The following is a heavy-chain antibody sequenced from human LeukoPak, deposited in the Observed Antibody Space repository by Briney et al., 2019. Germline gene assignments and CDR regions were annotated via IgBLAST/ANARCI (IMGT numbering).Heavy chain of an antibody. D-gene: IGHD3-10*01. Sequence: RASVKVSCKVSGYIFTDYYMHWVRQAPGQELGWMGRINPNSGGTNYAQKFQGRVTMTRDTSISTAYTELSSLRSDDTAVYYCARFSYYYASGENWFDPWGQGTLVTVSS. J-gene: IGHJ5*02. CDR1: GYIFTDYY. CDR2: INPNSGGT. CDR3: ARFSYYYASGENWFDP. V-gene: IGHV1/OR15-1*01.